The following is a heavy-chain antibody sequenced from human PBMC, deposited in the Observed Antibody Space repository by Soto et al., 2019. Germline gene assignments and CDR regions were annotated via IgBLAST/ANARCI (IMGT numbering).Heavy chain of an antibody. V-gene: IGHV3-23*01. D-gene: IGHD2-15*01. CDR3: AKALAASSGFLPQFDY. J-gene: IGHJ4*01. CDR1: GFTFSSYA. CDR2: ISGSGGST. Sequence: GGSLRLSCAASGFTFSSYAMSWVRQAPGKGLEWVSTISGSGGSTYNADSVKGRFTISRDNSKNTLYLQMNSLRAEDAAVYYCAKALAASSGFLPQFDYWGHGTLVTVSS.